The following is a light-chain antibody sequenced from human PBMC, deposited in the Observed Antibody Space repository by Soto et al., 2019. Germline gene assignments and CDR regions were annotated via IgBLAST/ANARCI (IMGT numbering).Light chain of an antibody. V-gene: IGKV4-1*01. CDR2: WAS. CDR3: QQYYPTPWT. CDR1: QSVFYSSNNKNY. J-gene: IGKJ1*01. Sequence: DLVMTQSPDSLAVSLGERATINCKSSQSVFYSSNNKNYLAWYQQKPGQPPKLPIYWASTRQSGVPDRFSGSGSGTDFTLIISSLQTEDVAVYYCQQYYPTPWTFGQGTKVEIK.